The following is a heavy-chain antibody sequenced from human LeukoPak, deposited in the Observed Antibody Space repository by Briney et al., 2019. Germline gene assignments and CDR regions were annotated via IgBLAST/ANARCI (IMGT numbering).Heavy chain of an antibody. Sequence: GGSLRLSCAASGFTFSSYAMSWVRQAPGKGLEWVSAISGSGGSTYYADSVKGRFTTSRDNSKNTLYLQMNSLRAEDTAVYYCARGGYYYPFDYWGQGTLVTVSS. CDR2: ISGSGGST. V-gene: IGHV3-23*01. D-gene: IGHD3-22*01. CDR1: GFTFSSYA. J-gene: IGHJ4*02. CDR3: ARGGYYYPFDY.